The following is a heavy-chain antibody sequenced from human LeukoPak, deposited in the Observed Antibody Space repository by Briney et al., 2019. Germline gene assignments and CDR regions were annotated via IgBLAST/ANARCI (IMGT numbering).Heavy chain of an antibody. CDR1: GYTFTSYA. Sequence: ASVKVSCKASGYTFTSYAMHWVRQAPGQRLEWMGWINAGNGNTKYSQKFQGRVTITRDTSASTAYMELSSLRSEDTAVYYCAGFMESEYYYDSSGYLGDYWGQGTLVTVSS. CDR2: INAGNGNT. V-gene: IGHV1-3*01. D-gene: IGHD3-22*01. J-gene: IGHJ4*02. CDR3: AGFMESEYYYDSSGYLGDY.